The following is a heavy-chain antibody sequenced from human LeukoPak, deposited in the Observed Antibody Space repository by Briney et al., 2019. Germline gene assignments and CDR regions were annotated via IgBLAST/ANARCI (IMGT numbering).Heavy chain of an antibody. CDR1: GGSISSSSYY. V-gene: IGHV4-39*07. Sequence: PSETLSLTCTVSGGSISSSSYYWGWIRQPPGKGLEWIGSIYYSGSTYYNPSLKSRVTISVDTSKNQFSLKLSSVTAADTAVYYCARDRYYGGNSQFDYWGQGTLVAVSS. CDR2: IYYSGST. D-gene: IGHD4-23*01. CDR3: ARDRYYGGNSQFDY. J-gene: IGHJ4*02.